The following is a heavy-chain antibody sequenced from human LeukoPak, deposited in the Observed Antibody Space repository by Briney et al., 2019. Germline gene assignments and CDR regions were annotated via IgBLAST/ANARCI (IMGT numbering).Heavy chain of an antibody. Sequence: GGSLRLSCIASGFVFSRDNMNWVRRAPGKGLEWVAHISEAIYYADSVQGRFTISRDNSKNTLYLQMNSLRAEDTAVYYCAKDCSGGSCYSDYWGQGTLVTVSS. V-gene: IGHV3-48*01. CDR3: AKDCSGGSCYSDY. CDR1: GFVFSRDN. J-gene: IGHJ4*02. CDR2: ISEAI. D-gene: IGHD2-15*01.